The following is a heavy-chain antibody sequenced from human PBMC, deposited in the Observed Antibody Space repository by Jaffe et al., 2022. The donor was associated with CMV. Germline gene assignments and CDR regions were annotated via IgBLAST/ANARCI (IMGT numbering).Heavy chain of an antibody. J-gene: IGHJ5*02. CDR3: AWSGGCSGGSCTTTSAFDP. CDR2: IIPILGIA. V-gene: IGHV1-69*09. D-gene: IGHD2-15*01. Sequence: QVQLVQSGAEVKKPGSSVKVSCKASGGTFSSYAISWVRQAPGQGLEWMGRIIPILGIANYAQKFQGRVTITADKSTSTAYMELSSLRSEDTAVYYCAWSGGCSGGSCTTTSAFDPWGQGTLVTVSS. CDR1: GGTFSSYA.